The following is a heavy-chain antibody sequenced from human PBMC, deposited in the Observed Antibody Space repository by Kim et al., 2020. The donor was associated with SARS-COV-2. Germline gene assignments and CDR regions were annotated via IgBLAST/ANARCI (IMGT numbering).Heavy chain of an antibody. J-gene: IGHJ6*02. D-gene: IGHD3-10*01. V-gene: IGHV3-21*01. CDR1: GFTFSSYS. Sequence: GGSLRLSCAASGFTFSSYSMNWVRQAPGKGLEWVSSISSSSSYIYYADSVKGRFTISRDNAKNSLYLQMNSLRAEDTAVYYCARAKGFGELDYYYGMDVWGQGTTVTVSS. CDR2: ISSSSSYI. CDR3: ARAKGFGELDYYYGMDV.